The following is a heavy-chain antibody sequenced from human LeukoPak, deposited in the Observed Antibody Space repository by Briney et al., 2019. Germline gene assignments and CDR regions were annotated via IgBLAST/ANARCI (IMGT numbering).Heavy chain of an antibody. CDR2: IYYSGST. CDR3: ARAHGDYIYDAFDI. V-gene: IGHV4-39*07. Sequence: SETLSLTCTVSGGSISSYYWGWIRQPPGKGLEWIGSIYYSGSTYYNPSLKSRVTISVDTSKNQFSLKLSSVTAADTAVYYCARAHGDYIYDAFDIWGQGTMVTVSS. J-gene: IGHJ3*02. CDR1: GGSISSYY. D-gene: IGHD4-17*01.